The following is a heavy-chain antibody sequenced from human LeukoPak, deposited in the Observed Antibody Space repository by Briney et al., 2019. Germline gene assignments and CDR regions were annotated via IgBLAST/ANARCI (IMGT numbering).Heavy chain of an antibody. Sequence: TGGSLRLSCAVSGFTFSSYAMSWVRQAPGKGLEWVSAINGSGGSTYYADSVKGRFTISRDNSRNTLFLQMSSLRAEDTAIYYCATDRIYSSSTVEGVFDYWGQGTLVTVSS. CDR3: ATDRIYSSSTVEGVFDY. CDR1: GFTFSSYA. V-gene: IGHV3-23*01. CDR2: INGSGGST. D-gene: IGHD6-6*01. J-gene: IGHJ4*02.